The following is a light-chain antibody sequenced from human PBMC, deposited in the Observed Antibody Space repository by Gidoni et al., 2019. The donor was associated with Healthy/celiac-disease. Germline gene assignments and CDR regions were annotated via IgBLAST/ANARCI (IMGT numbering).Light chain of an antibody. CDR2: GAT. J-gene: IGKJ4*01. CDR1: VSVSSF. V-gene: IGKV3-15*01. Sequence: PPPLSASQGETASRTCSPSVSVSSFAAWYQQHPDQPPRLLNGGATTSAGVIQARCSSGGSGTVITLTSSSLQSEDVAFYCCQQYNNWPLFGRGTKVEIK. CDR3: QQYNNWPL.